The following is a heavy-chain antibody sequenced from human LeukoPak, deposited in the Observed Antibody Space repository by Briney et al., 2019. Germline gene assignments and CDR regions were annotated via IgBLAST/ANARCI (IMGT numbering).Heavy chain of an antibody. CDR2: ITANTRGSIT. D-gene: IGHD2/OR15-2a*01. V-gene: IGHV3-23*01. CDR1: GFSFSTYD. CDR3: ARGGYFSFDY. J-gene: IGHJ4*02. Sequence: GGSLRLSCVTSGFSFSTYDMSWVRQAPGKGLEWVSGITANTRGSITYYADSVKGRFTISRDSSKDTPYLQMNSLRAEDTAVYFCARGGYFSFDYWGQGTLVTVSS.